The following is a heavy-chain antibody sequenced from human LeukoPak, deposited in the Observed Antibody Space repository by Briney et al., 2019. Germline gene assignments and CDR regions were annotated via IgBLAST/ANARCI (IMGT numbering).Heavy chain of an antibody. CDR2: INRSGSP. D-gene: IGHD4-17*01. V-gene: IGHV4-34*01. CDR1: GGSLSGYY. Sequence: PSETLSLTCAVFGGSLSGYYWSWIRQPPGKGLEWIAEINRSGSPNYNPSLKSRVTISVDTSKKWFSLKVTSVTAADSAVYYCARNGDYAGGFDPWGQGTLVTVSS. J-gene: IGHJ5*02. CDR3: ARNGDYAGGFDP.